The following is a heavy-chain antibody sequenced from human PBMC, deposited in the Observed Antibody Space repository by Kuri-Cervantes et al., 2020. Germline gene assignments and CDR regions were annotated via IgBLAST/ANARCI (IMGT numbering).Heavy chain of an antibody. CDR3: ARDKDGYNYIDY. CDR1: GDSISSYH. J-gene: IGHJ4*02. Sequence: SETLSLTCSVSGDSISSYHWNWIRQPPGKGLEWIGYIYYRGSTNDNPSLKSRVTMSVDTSKNQFSLRLSSVTAADTAVYYCARDKDGYNYIDYWGQGTLVTVSS. CDR2: IYYRGST. D-gene: IGHD5-24*01. V-gene: IGHV4-59*01.